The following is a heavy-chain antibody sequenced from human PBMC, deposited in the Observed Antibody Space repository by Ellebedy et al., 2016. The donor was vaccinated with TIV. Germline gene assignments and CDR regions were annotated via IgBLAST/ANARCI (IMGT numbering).Heavy chain of an antibody. J-gene: IGHJ4*02. CDR3: ARSRSSGWLHTPDY. CDR1: GYTFIDYG. V-gene: IGHV1-46*04. D-gene: IGHD6-19*01. Sequence: AASVKVSCKSSGYTFIDYGITWVRQAPGQGLEWLGIINPSGGSTTYAQNLQGRVTMTRDTSTTTVYMELHSLTSEDTAVYYCARSRSSGWLHTPDYWGQGTLVIVSS. CDR2: INPSGGST.